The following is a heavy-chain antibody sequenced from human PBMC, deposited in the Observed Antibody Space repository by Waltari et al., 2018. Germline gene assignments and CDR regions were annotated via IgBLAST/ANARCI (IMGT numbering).Heavy chain of an antibody. CDR2: IYYSGST. D-gene: IGHD4-17*01. CDR3: ARTYGDYGADY. CDR1: GGSISSYY. J-gene: IGHJ4*02. V-gene: IGHV4-59*01. Sequence: QVQLQESGPGLVKPSETLSLTCTVSGGSISSYYWSWIRQPPGKGMEWIGYIYYSGSTNHHPSPKSRVTISVDTSKNQFSLKLSSVTAADTAVYYCARTYGDYGADYWGQGTLVTVSS.